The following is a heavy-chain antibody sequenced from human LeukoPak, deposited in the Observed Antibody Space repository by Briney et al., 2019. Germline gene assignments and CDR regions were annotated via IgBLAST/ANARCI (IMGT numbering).Heavy chain of an antibody. CDR3: AELGITMIGGV. CDR2: ISSSGSTI. V-gene: IGHV3-48*03. D-gene: IGHD3-10*02. Sequence: SGGSLRLSCAASGFTFSSYEMNWVRQAPGKGLEWVSYISSSGSTIYYADSVKGRFTISRDNAKNSLYLQMNSLRAEDTADYYCAELGITMIGGVWGKGTTVTISS. CDR1: GFTFSSYE. J-gene: IGHJ6*04.